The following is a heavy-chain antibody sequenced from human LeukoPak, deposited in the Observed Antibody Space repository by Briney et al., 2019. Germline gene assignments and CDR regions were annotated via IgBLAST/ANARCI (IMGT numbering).Heavy chain of an antibody. D-gene: IGHD1-26*01. CDR1: GGTFSSYA. CDR2: IIPIFGTA. CDR3: AREVGSTLKYYFDY. Sequence: ASVKVSCKASGGTFSSYAISWVRQAPGQGLEWMGRIIPIFGTANYAQKFQGRVTITTDESTSTAYMELSSLRSGDTAVYYCAREVGSTLKYYFDYWGQGTLVTVSS. V-gene: IGHV1-69*05. J-gene: IGHJ4*02.